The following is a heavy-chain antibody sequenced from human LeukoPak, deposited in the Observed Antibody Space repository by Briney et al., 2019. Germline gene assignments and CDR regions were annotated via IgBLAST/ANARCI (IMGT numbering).Heavy chain of an antibody. CDR3: ARALSGTYGLFQH. CDR2: IYYSGST. CDR1: GGSISNYY. D-gene: IGHD1-26*01. J-gene: IGHJ1*01. Sequence: VKPSETLSLTCTVSGGSISNYYWGWVRQPPGKGLEWVEYIYYSGSTYYNPSLRSRVTISVDTSKNQFSLNLNSVTAADTAVYYCARALSGTYGLFQHWGQGTLVTVSS. V-gene: IGHV4-59*01.